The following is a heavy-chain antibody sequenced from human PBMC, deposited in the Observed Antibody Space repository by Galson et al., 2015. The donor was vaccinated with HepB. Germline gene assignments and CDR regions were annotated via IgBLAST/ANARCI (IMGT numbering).Heavy chain of an antibody. Sequence: SLRLSCAASGFTFDDYAMHWVRQAPGKGLEWVSGISWNSGSIGYADSVKGRFTISRDNAKNSLYLQMNSLRAEDTASYYCAKVHRAWGDRVTGREYYFDYWGQGTLVTVSS. V-gene: IGHV3-9*01. D-gene: IGHD2-21*02. CDR2: ISWNSGSI. CDR3: AKVHRAWGDRVTGREYYFDY. J-gene: IGHJ4*02. CDR1: GFTFDDYA.